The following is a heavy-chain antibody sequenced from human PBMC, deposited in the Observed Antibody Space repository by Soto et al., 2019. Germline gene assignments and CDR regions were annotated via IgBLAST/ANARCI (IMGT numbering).Heavy chain of an antibody. D-gene: IGHD6-19*01. CDR2: IYSGGST. CDR3: ARDPSSGWFRFDY. J-gene: IGHJ4*02. CDR1: GFTVNSYY. V-gene: IGHV3-66*01. Sequence: EVQLMASGGGLVQPGVSLRLACAASGFTVNSYYMNWVRQAPGKGLEWVSVIYSGGSTYFADSVKGRFTISRDDSKNKLYLHMNSLRAEDTAVYYCARDPSSGWFRFDYWGQGTLVTVSS.